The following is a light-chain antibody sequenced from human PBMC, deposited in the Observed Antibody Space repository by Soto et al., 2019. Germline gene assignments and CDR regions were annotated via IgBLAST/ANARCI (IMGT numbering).Light chain of an antibody. CDR3: ATWDDSLNGLV. CDR2: NNN. CDR1: SSNIGSSF. J-gene: IGLJ3*02. Sequence: QSVLTQPPSASGTPGQRVTIPCSGSSSNIGSSFVNWYQQLPGTAPKLLMYNNNQRPSGVPDRFSGSKSGTSASLAISGLQSEDEADYHCATWDDSLNGLVFGGGTKLTVL. V-gene: IGLV1-44*01.